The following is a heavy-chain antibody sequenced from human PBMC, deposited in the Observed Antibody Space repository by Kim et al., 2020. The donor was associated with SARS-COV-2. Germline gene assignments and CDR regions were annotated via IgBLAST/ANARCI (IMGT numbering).Heavy chain of an antibody. Sequence: GGSLILSCAASGFTFSSYAMSWVRQAPGKGLEWVSAISGSGGSTYYADSVKGRFTISRDNSKNTLYLQMNSLRAEDTAVYYCAKGAGYYAVWSGYYTFDYWGQGTLLTVSS. CDR1: GFTFSSYA. V-gene: IGHV3-23*01. CDR3: AKGAGYYAVWSGYYTFDY. D-gene: IGHD3-3*01. J-gene: IGHJ4*02. CDR2: ISGSGGST.